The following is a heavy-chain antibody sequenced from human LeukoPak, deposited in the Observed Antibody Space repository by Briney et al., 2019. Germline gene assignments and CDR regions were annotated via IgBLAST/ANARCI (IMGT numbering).Heavy chain of an antibody. CDR3: ARGAAIGVAGYYYYGMDV. Sequence: HSGGSLRLSCSASEFTFSNFWMSWVRQAPGKGPEWVANIKQDGSEKYYVDSVKGRFTISRDNAKNTLYLQMNSLRDEDTAMYYCARGAAIGVAGYYYYGMDVWGQGTTVTVSS. J-gene: IGHJ6*02. V-gene: IGHV3-7*01. CDR1: EFTFSNFW. CDR2: IKQDGSEK. D-gene: IGHD6-19*01.